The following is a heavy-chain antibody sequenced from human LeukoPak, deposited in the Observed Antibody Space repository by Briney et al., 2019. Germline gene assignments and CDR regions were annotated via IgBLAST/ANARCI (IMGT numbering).Heavy chain of an antibody. Sequence: SETLSLTCTVSGGSVSRGGYYWSWIRQPPGKGLEWIGYIYYSGSTNYNPSLKSRVTISVDTSKNQFSLKLSSVTAADTAVYYCARDPRSSGYCSGGSCSDWFDPWSQGTLVTVSS. D-gene: IGHD2-15*01. J-gene: IGHJ5*02. CDR1: GGSVSRGGYY. V-gene: IGHV4-61*08. CDR2: IYYSGST. CDR3: ARDPRSSGYCSGGSCSDWFDP.